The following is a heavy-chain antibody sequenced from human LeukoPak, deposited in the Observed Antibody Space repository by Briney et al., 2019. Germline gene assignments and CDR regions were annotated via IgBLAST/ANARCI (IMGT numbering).Heavy chain of an antibody. CDR1: GGSFSGAY. CDR2: INHSGST. V-gene: IGHV4-34*01. D-gene: IGHD2-2*01. CDR3: AGGRYYCSSTSCYGPYFDY. J-gene: IGHJ4*02. Sequence: KPSETLSLTCAVYGGSFSGAYWSWIRQPPGKGLEWIGEINHSGSTNYNPSLKSRVTISVDTSKNQFSLKLTSLTAADTAMYYCAGGRYYCSSTSCYGPYFDYWGQGTLVTVSS.